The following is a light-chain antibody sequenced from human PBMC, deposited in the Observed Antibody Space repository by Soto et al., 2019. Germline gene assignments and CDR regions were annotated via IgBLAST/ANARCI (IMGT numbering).Light chain of an antibody. V-gene: IGKV3-20*01. Sequence: EIVMTQSPGTLSLSPGERATLSCRASQRISSSYLAWYQQKTGQAPRLLLYGASSRATGIPDRFSGSGSGTDFTIAISRLEAEDFAVYYCQQYGSSPWTFGQGTKVEIK. J-gene: IGKJ1*01. CDR1: QRISSSY. CDR2: GAS. CDR3: QQYGSSPWT.